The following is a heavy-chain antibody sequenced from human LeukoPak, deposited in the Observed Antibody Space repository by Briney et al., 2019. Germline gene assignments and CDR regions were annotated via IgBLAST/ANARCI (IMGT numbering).Heavy chain of an antibody. CDR3: ARGRYCSGGSCYFFGDY. Sequence: PSETLSLTCAVYGGSFSGYYWSWIRQPPGQGLKWIGEINHSGSTNYNPSLKSRVTISVDTSKNQFSLKLSSVTAVDTAVYYCARGRYCSGGSCYFFGDYWGQGTLVTVSS. CDR1: GGSFSGYY. V-gene: IGHV4-34*01. J-gene: IGHJ4*02. D-gene: IGHD2-15*01. CDR2: INHSGST.